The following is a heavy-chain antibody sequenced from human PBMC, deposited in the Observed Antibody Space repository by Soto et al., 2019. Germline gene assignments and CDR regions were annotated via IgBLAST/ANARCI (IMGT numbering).Heavy chain of an antibody. CDR1: GGSISSYY. J-gene: IGHJ4*02. V-gene: IGHV4-59*08. CDR3: ARRWGRSFDY. D-gene: IGHD2-15*01. Sequence: QVQLQESGPGLVKPSETLSLTCTFSGGSISSYYWSWSRQPAGKGVEWIGYSYYSGSPNYNPSLKSRVTISVDKSKNQFSLKLRSVTAADAAVYYCARRWGRSFDYWGKGTLVTVSS. CDR2: SYYSGSP.